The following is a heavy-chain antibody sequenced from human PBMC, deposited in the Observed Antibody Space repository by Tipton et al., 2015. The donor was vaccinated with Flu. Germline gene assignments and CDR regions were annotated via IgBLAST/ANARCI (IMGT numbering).Heavy chain of an antibody. J-gene: IGHJ1*01. Sequence: LRLSCTVSGGSISSYYWSWIRQPAGKGLEWIGRIYTSGSTNYNPSLKSRVTMSVDTSKNQFSPKLTSVSAADTAVYYCAKSGSYLEYLQHWGQGTLVTVSS. D-gene: IGHD1-26*01. CDR1: GGSISSYY. CDR3: AKSGSYLEYLQH. V-gene: IGHV4-4*07. CDR2: IYTSGST.